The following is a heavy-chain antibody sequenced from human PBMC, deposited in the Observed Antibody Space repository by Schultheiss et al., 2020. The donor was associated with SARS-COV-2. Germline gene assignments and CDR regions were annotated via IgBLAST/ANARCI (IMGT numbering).Heavy chain of an antibody. CDR3: ARDPEVGYCSGGSCYTDY. D-gene: IGHD2-15*01. Sequence: SVKVSCKASGGTFSSYTISWVRQAPGQGLEWMGRIIPILGIANYAQKFQGRVTITADKSTSTAYMELSSLRSEDTAVYYCARDPEVGYCSGGSCYTDYWGQGTLVTVSS. V-gene: IGHV1-69*04. CDR2: IIPILGIA. CDR1: GGTFSSYT. J-gene: IGHJ4*02.